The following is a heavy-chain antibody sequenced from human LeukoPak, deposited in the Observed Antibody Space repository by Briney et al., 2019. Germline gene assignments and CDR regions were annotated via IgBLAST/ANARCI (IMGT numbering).Heavy chain of an antibody. J-gene: IGHJ4*02. V-gene: IGHV3-74*01. CDR1: GFSLSIYQ. D-gene: IGHD4-17*01. CDR3: ATGDGDSRYYFDS. Sequence: GVPLRLFCAVSGFSLSIYQMLGVRHAPGKGLVWVSRIRWYGSSTNYADSVEGRYTISRDNAKNTLYLQVNSLRAKDTAVYYCATGDGDSRYYFDSWGQGTLVTASS. CDR2: IRWYGSST.